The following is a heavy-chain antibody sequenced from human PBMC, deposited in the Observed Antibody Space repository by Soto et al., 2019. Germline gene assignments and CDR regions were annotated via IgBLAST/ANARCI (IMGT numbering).Heavy chain of an antibody. D-gene: IGHD3-22*01. CDR1: GGSISSGDYY. V-gene: IGHV4-30-4*01. CDR2: IYYSGST. J-gene: IGHJ4*02. CDR3: ARTGEITMIVVAHFDY. Sequence: QVQLQESGPGLVKPSQTLSLTCTVSGGSISSGDYYWSWIRQPPGKGLEWIGYIYYSGSTYYNPSLKSRVTISVDTSKNQFALKLSSVTAADTAVYYCARTGEITMIVVAHFDYWGQGTLVTVSS.